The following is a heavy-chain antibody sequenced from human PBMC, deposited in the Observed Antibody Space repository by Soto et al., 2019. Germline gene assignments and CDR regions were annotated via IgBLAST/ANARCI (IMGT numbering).Heavy chain of an antibody. CDR3: AKDQSVFVVVVAATDHNFDY. Sequence: EVQLLESGGGLVQPGGSLRLSCAASGFTFSSYAMSWVRQAPGKGLEWVSAISGSGGSTYYADSVKGRFTISRDNSKNTLYLQMNSLRAEDTAVYYCAKDQSVFVVVVAATDHNFDYWGQGTLVTVSS. D-gene: IGHD2-15*01. CDR1: GFTFSSYA. J-gene: IGHJ4*02. V-gene: IGHV3-23*01. CDR2: ISGSGGST.